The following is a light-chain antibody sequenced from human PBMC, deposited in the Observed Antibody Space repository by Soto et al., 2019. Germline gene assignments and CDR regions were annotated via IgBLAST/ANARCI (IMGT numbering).Light chain of an antibody. CDR2: WAS. CDR1: QTIDNT. Sequence: EIVMTQSPATLSLSPGERATLSCRASQTIDNTLAWYQQKPGQPPKLLISWASTRESGVPDRFSGSGSETDFTLTISSLQAEDVAIYYCQQFYDIPLTFGGGTKVEIK. CDR3: QQFYDIPLT. J-gene: IGKJ4*01. V-gene: IGKV4-1*01.